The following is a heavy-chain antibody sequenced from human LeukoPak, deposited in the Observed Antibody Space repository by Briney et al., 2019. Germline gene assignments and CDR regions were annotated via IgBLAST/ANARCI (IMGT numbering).Heavy chain of an antibody. D-gene: IGHD2-2*01. CDR1: GYSFTSYW. Sequence: GESLKISCKGSGYSFTSYWIGWVRQMPGKGLGWMGIIYPGDSGTRYSPSFQGQVTISADKSISTAYLQWSSLKASDTAMYYCARYPPGVPARGGSNYYYYGMDVWGQGTTVTVSS. J-gene: IGHJ6*02. CDR3: ARYPPGVPARGGSNYYYYGMDV. V-gene: IGHV5-51*01. CDR2: IYPGDSGT.